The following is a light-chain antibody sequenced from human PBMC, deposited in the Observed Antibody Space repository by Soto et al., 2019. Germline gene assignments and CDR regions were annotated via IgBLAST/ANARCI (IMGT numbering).Light chain of an antibody. CDR1: QSVLASSNNKNY. Sequence: DIVMTQSPDSLAVSLGERATINCKSSQSVLASSNNKNYLAWYQQKPGQPPKLLIYWASPRESGVPDRFSGSGSGTEFTHTISSLQAEDVAVYYCQQYYTTPLTFGGGTRVEIK. CDR2: WAS. J-gene: IGKJ4*01. V-gene: IGKV4-1*01. CDR3: QQYYTTPLT.